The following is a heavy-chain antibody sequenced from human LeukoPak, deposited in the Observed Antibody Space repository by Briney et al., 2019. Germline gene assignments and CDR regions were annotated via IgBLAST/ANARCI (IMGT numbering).Heavy chain of an antibody. Sequence: TAETLSLTCSVSVASIGSKIYHWGWIRQPPGKRLEWIGTMYYSGTSHYNPSLNSRVTISVDTPNNQVSLKLRSVTPADTAVYYCASGGIAVAGTFDHWGQGNLVTASS. CDR1: VASIGSKIYH. J-gene: IGHJ4*02. D-gene: IGHD6-19*01. CDR3: ASGGIAVAGTFDH. V-gene: IGHV4-39*01. CDR2: MYYSGTS.